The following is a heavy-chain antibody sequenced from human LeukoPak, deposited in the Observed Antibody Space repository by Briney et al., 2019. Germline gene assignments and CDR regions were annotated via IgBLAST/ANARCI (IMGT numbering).Heavy chain of an antibody. Sequence: AGRSLRLSCAASGFTFSSYGMHWVRQAPGKGLEWVAVISYDGSNKYYADSVKGRFTISRDNSKNTLYLQMNSLRAEDTAVYYCAKDEDYGDYLGKNYFDYWGQGTLVTVSS. J-gene: IGHJ4*02. D-gene: IGHD4-17*01. CDR1: GFTFSSYG. CDR3: AKDEDYGDYLGKNYFDY. V-gene: IGHV3-30*18. CDR2: ISYDGSNK.